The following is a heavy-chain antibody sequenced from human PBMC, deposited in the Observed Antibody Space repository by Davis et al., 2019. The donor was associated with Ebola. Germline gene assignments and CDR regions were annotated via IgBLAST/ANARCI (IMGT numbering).Heavy chain of an antibody. V-gene: IGHV4-38-2*02. CDR2: IYHSGST. D-gene: IGHD2-2*02. CDR3: AREPTAAIGVGDAFDI. Sequence: PGGSLRLSCTVSGYSISSGYYWGWVRQPPGKGLEWIGSIYHSGSTYYNPSLKSRVTISVDTSKNQFSLKLSSVTAADTAVYYCAREPTAAIGVGDAFDIWGQGTMVTVSS. CDR1: GYSISSGYY. J-gene: IGHJ3*02.